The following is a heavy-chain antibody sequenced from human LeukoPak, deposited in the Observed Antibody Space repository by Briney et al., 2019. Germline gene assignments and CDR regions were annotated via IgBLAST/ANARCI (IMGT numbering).Heavy chain of an antibody. CDR1: GFTFSSYW. J-gene: IGHJ4*02. CDR3: ARVGGPHCFDY. CDR2: IKQDGSEK. V-gene: IGHV3-7*01. Sequence: GGSLRLSCAASGFTFSSYWMSWVCQAPGKGLEWVANIKQDGSEKYYVDSVKGRFTISRDNAKNSLYLQMNSLRAEDTAVYYCARVGGPHCFDYWGQGTLVTVSS. D-gene: IGHD2-15*01.